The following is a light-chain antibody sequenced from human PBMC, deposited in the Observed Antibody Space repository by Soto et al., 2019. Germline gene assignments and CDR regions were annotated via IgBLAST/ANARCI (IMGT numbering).Light chain of an antibody. CDR1: QSVSRNS. CDR2: GAS. J-gene: IGKJ3*01. CDR3: QQYGTSPPT. Sequence: EIVLTQSPGTLSLSPGERATLSCRASQSVSRNSLAWYQQQPGQAPRLLIYGASSRATDIPDRFSGSGSGTDFTLIVSSRATEDFAVYFCQQYGTSPPTFGPGTKVDIK. V-gene: IGKV3-20*01.